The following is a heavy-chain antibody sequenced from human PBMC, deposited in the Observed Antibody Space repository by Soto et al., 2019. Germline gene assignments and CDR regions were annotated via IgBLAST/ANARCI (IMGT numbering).Heavy chain of an antibody. V-gene: IGHV4-39*01. CDR3: ATHTSGSRNGPHT. Sequence: QLQLQESGPGLVKPSETLSLTCTVSGGSIKNTGANWGWVRQPPGKGLEWIGSVYYTGTTYYNPSLQSRVPISIDTSPNQYSLSVNSVAAADTAVYYCATHTSGSRNGPHTWGQGTLVTVSS. CDR2: VYYTGTT. CDR1: GGSIKNTGAN. D-gene: IGHD1-26*01. J-gene: IGHJ5*02.